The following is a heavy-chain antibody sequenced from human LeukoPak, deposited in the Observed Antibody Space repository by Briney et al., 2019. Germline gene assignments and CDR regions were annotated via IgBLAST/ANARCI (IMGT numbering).Heavy chain of an antibody. J-gene: IGHJ1*01. Sequence: PGGSLRLSCEASGFTFSSYSMNWVRQAPGKGLEWVSSISTSSTYIYYADSVKGRFTISRDSAKNSLYLQMNSLRAEDTAVYYCAKGERRWELYWGQGTLVTVSS. D-gene: IGHD1-26*01. V-gene: IGHV3-21*01. CDR1: GFTFSSYS. CDR2: ISTSSTYI. CDR3: AKGERRWELY.